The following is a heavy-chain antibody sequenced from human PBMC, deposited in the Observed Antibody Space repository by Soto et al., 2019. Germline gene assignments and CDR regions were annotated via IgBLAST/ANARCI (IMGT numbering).Heavy chain of an antibody. V-gene: IGHV1-8*01. D-gene: IGHD3-10*01. J-gene: IGHJ6*02. CDR2: MNPNSGKI. CDR3: ARENYYGSGSYSNYDYFYGMDV. Sequence: ASVKVSCKASGYTFTNYDINWVRQATGQGPEYMGWMNPNSGKIGYVQKFQGRVTMTTDTSTSTAYMELRSLRSDDTAVYYCARENYYGSGSYSNYDYFYGMDVWGQGTTVTVSS. CDR1: GYTFTNYD.